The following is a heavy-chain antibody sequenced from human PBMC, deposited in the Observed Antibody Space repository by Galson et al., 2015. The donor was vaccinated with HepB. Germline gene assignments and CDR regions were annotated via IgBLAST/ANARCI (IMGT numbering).Heavy chain of an antibody. D-gene: IGHD3-3*02. J-gene: IGHJ4*02. Sequence: SLRLSCAASGFTFSSYGMHWVRQAPGKGLEWVADIWYDGSNKYYADSVKGRFTISRDNSKNTLYLQMNSLRAEDTAVYYCARGIRGLQNWVQGTLGTVSS. CDR1: GFTFSSYG. V-gene: IGHV3-33*01. CDR3: ARGIRGLQN. CDR2: IWYDGSNK.